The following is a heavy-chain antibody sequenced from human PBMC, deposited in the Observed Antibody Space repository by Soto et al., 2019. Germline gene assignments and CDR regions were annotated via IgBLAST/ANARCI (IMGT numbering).Heavy chain of an antibody. CDR1: GFTFSNYA. J-gene: IGHJ4*02. Sequence: GGSLRLSCAASGFTFSNYAMSWVRQAPGKGLEWVSAISGSGGSTYYADSVKGRFTISRDNSKNTLYLQMNSLRAEDTAVYYCAKASRYSSSWPFDYWGQGTLVTVSS. CDR3: AKASRYSSSWPFDY. D-gene: IGHD6-13*01. V-gene: IGHV3-23*01. CDR2: ISGSGGST.